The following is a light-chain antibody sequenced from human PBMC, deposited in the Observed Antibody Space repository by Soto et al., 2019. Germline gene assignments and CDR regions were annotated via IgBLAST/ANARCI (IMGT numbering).Light chain of an antibody. V-gene: IGKV1-33*01. Sequence: IQMTQYPSSLSASVGDRVTIACQASQDISNYLHWYQQKPGKAPKLLIYDASNLETGVPSRFSGSGSGTEFTLTISSLQPDDFATYYCQQYYSDWTFGQGTKVDI. CDR2: DAS. CDR3: QQYYSDWT. J-gene: IGKJ1*01. CDR1: QDISNY.